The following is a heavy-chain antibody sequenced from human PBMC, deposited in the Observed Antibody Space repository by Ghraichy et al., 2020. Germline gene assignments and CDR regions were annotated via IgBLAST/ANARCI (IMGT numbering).Heavy chain of an antibody. CDR3: ARDSLTVKYYYYGMDV. CDR2: ISYDGSNK. J-gene: IGHJ6*02. V-gene: IGHV3-30-3*01. D-gene: IGHD4-11*01. CDR1: GFTFSSYA. Sequence: LTCAASGFTFSSYAMHWVRQAPGKGLEWVAVISYDGSNKYYADSVKGRFTIPRDNSKNTLYLQMNSLRAEDTAVYYCARDSLTVKYYYYGMDVWGQGTTVTVSS.